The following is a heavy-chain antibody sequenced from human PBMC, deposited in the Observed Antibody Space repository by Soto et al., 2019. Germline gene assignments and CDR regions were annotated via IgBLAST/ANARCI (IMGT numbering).Heavy chain of an antibody. CDR1: GGSISTGGHY. CDR2: MYYSGNT. Sequence: QVQLQEWGPGLVKPSETLSLKCSVSGGSISTGGHYWSWLRQHPGKGLEWIGDMYYSGNTYYNPSLNSRVTISIEASKNQLALKMTAVTAADTAVYYCDQAIVLTGGDGFDIGGQGRLVAVSS. V-gene: IGHV4-31*02. D-gene: IGHD3-9*01. CDR3: DQAIVLTGGDGFDI. J-gene: IGHJ3*02.